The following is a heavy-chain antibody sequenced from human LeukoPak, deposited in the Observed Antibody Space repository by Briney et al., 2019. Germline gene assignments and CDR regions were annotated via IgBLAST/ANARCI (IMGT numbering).Heavy chain of an antibody. J-gene: IGHJ4*02. Sequence: AGGSLRLSCAASGFSFINYGMDWVRQAPGKGLEWVAMISYDGSDKKYADSVKGRFTISRDNSKNTLYLQMNSLRAEDTAVYYCAIQGSGSYINYYWGQGTLVTVSS. CDR3: AIQGSGSYINYY. D-gene: IGHD1-26*01. V-gene: IGHV3-30*03. CDR1: GFSFINYG. CDR2: ISYDGSDK.